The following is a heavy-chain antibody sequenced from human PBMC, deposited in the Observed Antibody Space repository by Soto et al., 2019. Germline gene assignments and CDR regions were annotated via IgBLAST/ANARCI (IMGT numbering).Heavy chain of an antibody. D-gene: IGHD2-21*01. V-gene: IGHV3-15*01. CDR3: TTVFPNQHDRRGEYF. CDR1: GLTFSNAW. Sequence: PGGSLRLSCAASGLTFSNAWTNWVRQAPGKGLEWVGRIKKRADGGTADHATPVKGRFTISRDDSKDTLYLQMNSLKTEDTAVYYCTTVFPNQHDRRGEYFWGQATLGTVS. CDR2: IKKRADGGTA. J-gene: IGHJ4*02.